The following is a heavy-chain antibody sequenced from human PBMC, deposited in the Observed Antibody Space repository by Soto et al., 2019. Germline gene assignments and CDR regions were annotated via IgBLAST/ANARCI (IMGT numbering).Heavy chain of an antibody. J-gene: IGHJ4*02. V-gene: IGHV1-18*01. D-gene: IGHD5-12*01. CDR1: GYTFTSYG. Sequence: ASVKVSCKASGYTFTSYGIGWVRQAPGQGLEWMGWISAYNGNTNYAQKLQGRVTMTTDTSTGTAYMELRSLRSDDTAVYYCAGSRGYSGYDPDYYFDDWGQGTLVTVAS. CDR2: ISAYNGNT. CDR3: AGSRGYSGYDPDYYFDD.